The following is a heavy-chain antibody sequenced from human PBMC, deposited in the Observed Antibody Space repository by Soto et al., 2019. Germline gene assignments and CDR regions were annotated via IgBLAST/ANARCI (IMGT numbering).Heavy chain of an antibody. V-gene: IGHV4-31*03. CDR2: IYYSGST. CDR1: GASIDTGSYY. J-gene: IGHJ6*02. CDR3: ARASPNYYYAMDV. Sequence: SETLSLTCSVSGASIDTGSYYWSWIRQHPGKGLEWIGYIYYSGSTYFNPSLRSRVTISVDTSRNQFSLKLRSVTAADTAIYFCARASPNYYYAMDVWGQGTTVTVSS.